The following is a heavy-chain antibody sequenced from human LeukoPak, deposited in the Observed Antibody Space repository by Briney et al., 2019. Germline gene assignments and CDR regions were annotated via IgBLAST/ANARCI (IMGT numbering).Heavy chain of an antibody. CDR1: GFTFDDYA. Sequence: GGSLRLSCAASGFTFDDYAMHWVRQAPGKGLEWVSGISWNSGSIGYADSVEGRFTISRDNAKNSLYLQMNSLRAEDTALYYCAKGFFDSYYYDSSGQKYFDYWGQGTLVTVSS. D-gene: IGHD3-22*01. CDR3: AKGFFDSYYYDSSGQKYFDY. V-gene: IGHV3-9*01. CDR2: ISWNSGSI. J-gene: IGHJ4*02.